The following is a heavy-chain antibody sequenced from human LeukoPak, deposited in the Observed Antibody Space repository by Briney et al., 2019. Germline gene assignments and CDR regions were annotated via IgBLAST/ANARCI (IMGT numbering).Heavy chain of an antibody. J-gene: IGHJ3*02. D-gene: IGHD3-16*01. CDR3: ARGPGLRPWGGAFDI. CDR1: GFTFSSYS. V-gene: IGHV3-21*01. CDR2: ISTSSSYI. Sequence: PGGSLRLSCAASGFTFSSYSMHWVRQAPGKGLEWVSSISTSSSYIYYADSVKGRFTISRDNAKNSLYLQMNSLRAEDTAVYYCARGPGLRPWGGAFDIWGQGTMVTVSS.